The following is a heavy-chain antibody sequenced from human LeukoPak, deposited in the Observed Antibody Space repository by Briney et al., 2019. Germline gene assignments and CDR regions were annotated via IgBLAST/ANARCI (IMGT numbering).Heavy chain of an antibody. J-gene: IGHJ3*02. V-gene: IGHV1-69*13. CDR1: GGTFSSYA. CDR3: ARGEGPGAFDI. Sequence: SVKVSCKASGGTFSSYAISWVRQAPGQGREGMGGVIPIFGTANYAQKLQGRVTITADESKSTAYMELSSLRSEDTAVYYCARGEGPGAFDIWGQGTMVTVSS. CDR2: VIPIFGTA.